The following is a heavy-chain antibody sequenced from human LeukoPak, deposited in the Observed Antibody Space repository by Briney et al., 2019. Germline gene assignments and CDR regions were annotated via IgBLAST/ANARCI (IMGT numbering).Heavy chain of an antibody. CDR2: IYYSGST. Sequence: SETPSLTCTVSGGSISSSSYYWGWIRQPPGKGLEWIGSIYYSGSTYYNPSLKSRVTISVDTSKNQFSLKLSSVTAADTAVYYSATQGNYFDSWGQGTLVTVSS. J-gene: IGHJ4*02. V-gene: IGHV4-39*05. CDR1: GGSISSSSYY. CDR3: ATQGNYFDS. D-gene: IGHD3-10*01.